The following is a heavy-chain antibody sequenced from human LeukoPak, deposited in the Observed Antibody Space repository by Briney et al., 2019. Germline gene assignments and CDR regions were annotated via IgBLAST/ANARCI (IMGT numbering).Heavy chain of an antibody. CDR1: DGSVSSGSYY. J-gene: IGHJ4*02. CDR2: IYYSGST. CDR3: ARGPYSYGFDY. Sequence: SETLSLTCTVSDGSVSSGSYYWSWIRQPPGKGLEWIGYIYYSGSTNYNPSLKSRVTISVDTSKNQFSLKLSSVTAADTAVYYCARGPYSYGFDYWGQGTLVTVSS. V-gene: IGHV4-61*01. D-gene: IGHD5-18*01.